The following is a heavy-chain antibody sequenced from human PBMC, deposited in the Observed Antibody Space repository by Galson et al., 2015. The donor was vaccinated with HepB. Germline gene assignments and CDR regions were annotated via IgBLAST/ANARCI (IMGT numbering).Heavy chain of an antibody. CDR3: AKEGGLGSYGPIDY. CDR2: ISYDGSNK. CDR1: GFTFSSYA. D-gene: IGHD5-18*01. V-gene: IGHV3-30-3*01. Sequence: SLRLSCAASGFTFSSYAMHWVRQAPGKGLEWVAVISYDGSNKYYADSVKGRFTISRDNSKNTLYLQMNSLRAEDTAVYYCAKEGGLGSYGPIDYWGQGTLVTVSS. J-gene: IGHJ4*02.